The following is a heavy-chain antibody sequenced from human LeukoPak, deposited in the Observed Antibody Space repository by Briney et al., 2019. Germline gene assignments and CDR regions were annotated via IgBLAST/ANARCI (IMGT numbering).Heavy chain of an antibody. CDR1: GYSISSGYY. V-gene: IGHV4-38-2*02. D-gene: IGHD1-1*01. Sequence: SETLSLTCTVSGYSISSGYYWGWIRQPPGKGLEWIGSIYHSGSTYYNPSLKSRVTISVDTSKNQFSLKLSSVTAADTAVYYCARAVQLERPPPLIGYYYMDVWGKGTTVTVSS. CDR2: IYHSGST. CDR3: ARAVQLERPPPLIGYYYMDV. J-gene: IGHJ6*03.